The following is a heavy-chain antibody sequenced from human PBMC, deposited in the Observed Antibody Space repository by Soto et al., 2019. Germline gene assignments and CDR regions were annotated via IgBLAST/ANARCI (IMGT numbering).Heavy chain of an antibody. CDR3: ARMASAGTLNWFGP. J-gene: IGHJ5*02. CDR1: GYTFINFD. V-gene: IGHV1-8*02. Sequence: GASVKVSCKASGYTFINFDISWVRRAAGQGLEWLGWMNPGSGKTGYASKFQGRVAMTRDASTGTSHLELSSLTSDDTAVYYCARMASAGTLNWFGPWGQGTLVTVPQ. D-gene: IGHD6-13*01. CDR2: MNPGSGKT.